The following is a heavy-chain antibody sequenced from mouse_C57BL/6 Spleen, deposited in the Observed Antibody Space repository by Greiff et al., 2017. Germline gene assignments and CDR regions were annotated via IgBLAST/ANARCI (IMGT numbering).Heavy chain of an antibody. CDR1: GYTFTSYW. D-gene: IGHD1-1*01. V-gene: IGHV1-69*01. CDR3: ARGDYYGTGYFDY. Sequence: QVKLQQPGAELVMPGASVKLSCKASGYTFTSYWMHWVKQRPGQGLEWIGEIDPSDSYTNYNQTFKGKSTLTVDKSSSTAYMQLSSLTSEDPAVYYCARGDYYGTGYFDYWGQGTTLTVSS. J-gene: IGHJ2*01. CDR2: IDPSDSYT.